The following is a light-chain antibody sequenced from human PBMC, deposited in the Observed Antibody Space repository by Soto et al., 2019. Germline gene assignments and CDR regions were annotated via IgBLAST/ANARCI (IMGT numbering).Light chain of an antibody. Sequence: QSVLTQPPSASGTPGQRVTISCSGSSSNIGSNYVYWYQQLPGTAPKLLIYRNNQRPSGGPDRFSGSKSGPSASLAISGLRSEDEADYYCAAWDDSLSGHVVFGGGTKLTVL. V-gene: IGLV1-47*01. CDR3: AAWDDSLSGHVV. J-gene: IGLJ2*01. CDR1: SSNIGSNY. CDR2: RNN.